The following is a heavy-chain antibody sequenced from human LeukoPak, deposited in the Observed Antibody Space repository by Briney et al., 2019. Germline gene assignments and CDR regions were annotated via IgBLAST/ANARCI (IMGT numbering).Heavy chain of an antibody. CDR2: INPNSGGA. Sequence: ASVKVSCKASGYTFTGYYIHWVRQGPGQGLEWMGWINPNSGGANYAQKFQGRVTMARDTSISTAYMELTRLNSDGTAVYYCARRAVYYYYGMDVWGQGSTVTVSS. V-gene: IGHV1-2*02. J-gene: IGHJ6*02. CDR1: GYTFTGYY. CDR3: ARRAVYYYYGMDV. D-gene: IGHD6-25*01.